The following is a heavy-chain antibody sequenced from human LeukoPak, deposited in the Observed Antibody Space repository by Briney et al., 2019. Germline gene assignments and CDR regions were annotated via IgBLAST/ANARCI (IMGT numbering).Heavy chain of an antibody. V-gene: IGHV3-21*01. D-gene: IGHD5-12*01. CDR2: TSSSSNYI. J-gene: IGHJ4*02. CDR1: GGSISTYY. CDR3: AREGALVATFDY. Sequence: PSETLSLTCTVSGGSISTYYWHWVRQAPGKGLEWVASTSSSSNYISYADSVKGRFTISRDSAKNSLYLQMNSLRAEDTAVYYCAREGALVATFDYWGQGTLVTVSS.